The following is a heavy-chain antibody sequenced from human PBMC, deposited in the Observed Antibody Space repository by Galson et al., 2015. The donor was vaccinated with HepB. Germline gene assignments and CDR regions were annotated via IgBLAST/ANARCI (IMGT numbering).Heavy chain of an antibody. Sequence: SLRLSCAASGFTFTNYGMHWVRQAPGKGLEWVAVISYDGSNKYYADSVKGRFTISRDNSRNTLYLQMNSLRAEDTAVYYCATPPPGYGDTRGFDYWGQGTLVTVSS. CDR3: ATPPPGYGDTRGFDY. V-gene: IGHV3-30*03. D-gene: IGHD4-17*01. J-gene: IGHJ4*02. CDR2: ISYDGSNK. CDR1: GFTFTNYG.